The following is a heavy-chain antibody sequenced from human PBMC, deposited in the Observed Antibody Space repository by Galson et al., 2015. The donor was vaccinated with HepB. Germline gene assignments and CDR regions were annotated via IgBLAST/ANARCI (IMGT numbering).Heavy chain of an antibody. CDR1: GFTFSRYA. D-gene: IGHD6-25*01. Sequence: SLRLSCAASGFTFSRYAIDWVRQAPGKGLEWVACISSSSSYTYYADSVKGRFTISRDNAKNSLYLQMNSLRAEDTAVYYCARDPGGEYFDYWGQGTLVTVSS. V-gene: IGHV3-21*01. CDR2: ISSSSSYT. CDR3: ARDPGGEYFDY. J-gene: IGHJ4*02.